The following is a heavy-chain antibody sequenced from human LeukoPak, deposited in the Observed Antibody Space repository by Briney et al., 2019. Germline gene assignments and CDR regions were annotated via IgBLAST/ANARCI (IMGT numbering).Heavy chain of an antibody. D-gene: IGHD3-22*01. Sequence: GGSLRLSCAASGFTFSNYAMHWVRQAPGKGLEWVAVISYDGSNKYYADSVKGRFTISRDNSKNTLYLQMNSLRAEDTAGYYCARDLWDYYNSSGYYYYYGMDVWGQGTTVTVSS. CDR3: ARDLWDYYNSSGYYYYYGMDV. J-gene: IGHJ6*02. V-gene: IGHV3-30-3*01. CDR2: ISYDGSNK. CDR1: GFTFSNYA.